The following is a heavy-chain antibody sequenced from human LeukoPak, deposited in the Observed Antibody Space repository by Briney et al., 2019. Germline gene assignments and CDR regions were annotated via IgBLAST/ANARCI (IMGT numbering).Heavy chain of an antibody. CDR2: ISASGSNT. CDR1: GFIFSNYA. V-gene: IGHV3-23*01. CDR3: VKDLLQQYTFWSGQTSFDY. J-gene: IGHJ4*02. Sequence: GGSLRLSCAASGFIFSNYAMSWVRQAPGKGLEWVSVISASGSNTYYADSVKGRFTISRDISYNTLDLQMNSLTAEDTAVYYCVKDLLQQYTFWSGQTSFDYWGQGTLVTVSS. D-gene: IGHD3-3*01.